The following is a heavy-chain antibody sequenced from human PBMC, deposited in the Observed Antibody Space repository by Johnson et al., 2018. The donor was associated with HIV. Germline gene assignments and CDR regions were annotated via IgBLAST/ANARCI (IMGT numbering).Heavy chain of an antibody. CDR1: GFTFNSYW. J-gene: IGHJ3*02. CDR3: ARRYRRSWYKPRDAFDI. Sequence: MQLVESGGGLVQPGGSLRLSCAASGFTFNSYWMSWVRQAPGKGLEWVVNIKQDGSEKYYVDSVKGRFTISRDNAKNSLYLQMNSLRAEDTAVYYCARRYRRSWYKPRDAFDIWGQGTMVTVSS. D-gene: IGHD6-13*01. V-gene: IGHV3-7*05. CDR2: IKQDGSEK.